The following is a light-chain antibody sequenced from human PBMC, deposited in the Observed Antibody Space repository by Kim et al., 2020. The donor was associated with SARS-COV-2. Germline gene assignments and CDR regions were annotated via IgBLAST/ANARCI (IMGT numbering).Light chain of an antibody. Sequence: SYELTQPPSVSVAPGETARISCGGNNIGPKTVHWYQLKPGQAPVLVIYYDDDRPSGIYERFSGSNSGNTATLTISRVEDGDEADYYCQVWSSNYVPVTFGGGTQLTVL. CDR1: NIGPKT. J-gene: IGLJ2*01. CDR3: QVWSSNYVPVT. V-gene: IGLV3-21*04. CDR2: YDD.